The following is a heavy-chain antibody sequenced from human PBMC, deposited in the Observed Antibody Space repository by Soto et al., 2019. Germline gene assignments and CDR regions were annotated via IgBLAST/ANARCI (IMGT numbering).Heavy chain of an antibody. CDR3: ARHLVGSTRGNFDY. Sequence: GESLKISCKTSGYSFTSYWIGWVRQMPGKGMEWMGNIYPYDSDTRYSPSFQGQVTISADTSITTAYLQWSGLRASDTAMYFCARHLVGSTRGNFDYWGQGTLVTVSS. CDR1: GYSFTSYW. CDR2: IYPYDSDT. D-gene: IGHD2-2*01. J-gene: IGHJ4*01. V-gene: IGHV5-51*01.